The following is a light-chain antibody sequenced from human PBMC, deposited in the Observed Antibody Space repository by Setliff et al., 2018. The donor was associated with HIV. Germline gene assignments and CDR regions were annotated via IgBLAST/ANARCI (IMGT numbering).Light chain of an antibody. CDR3: CSYAGSSTFVV. V-gene: IGLV2-23*02. CDR2: EVS. J-gene: IGLJ2*01. Sequence: QSALAQPASVSGSPGQSITISCTGTSSDVGSYNLVSWYQQHPGKAPKLMVSEVSKRPSGVSNRFSGSKSGNTASLTISGLQAEDEADYYCCSYAGSSTFVVFGGGTQRTVL. CDR1: SSDVGSYNL.